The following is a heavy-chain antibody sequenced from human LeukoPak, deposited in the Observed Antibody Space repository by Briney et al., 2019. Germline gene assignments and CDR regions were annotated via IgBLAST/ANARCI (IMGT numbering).Heavy chain of an antibody. CDR2: IYYSGST. J-gene: IGHJ4*02. CDR1: GGSISSSSYC. V-gene: IGHV4-61*05. Sequence: KPSETLSLTCTVSGGSISSSSYCWGWIRQPPGKGLEWIGYIYYSGSTNYNPSLQSRVTFSVDTSKNQVSLQLNSVTAADTAVYYCARAPSRLRYPDYWGQGALVTVSS. D-gene: IGHD3-9*01. CDR3: ARAPSRLRYPDY.